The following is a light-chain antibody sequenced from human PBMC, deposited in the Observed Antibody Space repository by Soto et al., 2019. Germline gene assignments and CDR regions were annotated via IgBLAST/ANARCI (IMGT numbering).Light chain of an antibody. V-gene: IGLV1-44*01. CDR3: ATWDDSRKGV. CDR2: TNN. Sequence: QSALTQPPSASGTPGQRIAISCYGSSSNIESHSVNWYQQVPGTAPKLLINTNNQRPSGVPDRFSGSKSGASASLAISGLQSEDEATYYCATWDDSRKGVFGTGTKVTV. CDR1: SSNIESHS. J-gene: IGLJ1*01.